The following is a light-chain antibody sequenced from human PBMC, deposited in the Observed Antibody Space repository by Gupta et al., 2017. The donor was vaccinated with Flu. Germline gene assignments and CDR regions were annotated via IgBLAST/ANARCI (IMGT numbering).Light chain of an antibody. CDR3: HQYGTSVFT. CDR2: DAS. Sequence: EIVLTQSPGTLSLSTGERATLSCRSSQSFGSTYLAWYQQKPGQAPRLLIYDASTRATGIPDRFSGSGSGTDFTLTISRLEPEDVAVYYCHQYGTSVFTFGPGTKVDI. CDR1: QSFGSTY. V-gene: IGKV3-20*01. J-gene: IGKJ3*01.